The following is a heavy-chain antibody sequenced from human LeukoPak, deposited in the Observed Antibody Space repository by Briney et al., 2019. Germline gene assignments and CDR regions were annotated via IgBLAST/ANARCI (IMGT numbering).Heavy chain of an antibody. Sequence: SETLSLTCTVSGASISSSSSSWGWVRQPPGKGPEWIGSIYYSGLTYDNPSRKSRVSISVDPSKNHFSLKVSSVTAADTAVYYCASGTFDDYGDYDRGDYFDHWGQGTLVTVSS. V-gene: IGHV4-39*02. CDR2: IYYSGLT. CDR1: GASISSSSSS. CDR3: ASGTFDDYGDYDRGDYFDH. J-gene: IGHJ4*02. D-gene: IGHD4-17*01.